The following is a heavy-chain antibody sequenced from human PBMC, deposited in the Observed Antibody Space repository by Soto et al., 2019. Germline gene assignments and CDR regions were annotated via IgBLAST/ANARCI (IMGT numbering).Heavy chain of an antibody. V-gene: IGHV4-31*03. CDR3: ATTDRRSTNCPYYFDY. CDR1: GASINSGGYY. Sequence: QLQESGPGLVKPSQTLSLTCTVSGASINSGGYYWIWIRQHPGKGLEWIGHIDYSGYTSYNPSFKSRLTVAVDTSKTQSSLRLTSVTAAEAALYYGATTDRRSTNCPYYFDYWGQGTLVTVSS. CDR2: IDYSGYT. J-gene: IGHJ4*02. D-gene: IGHD2-2*01.